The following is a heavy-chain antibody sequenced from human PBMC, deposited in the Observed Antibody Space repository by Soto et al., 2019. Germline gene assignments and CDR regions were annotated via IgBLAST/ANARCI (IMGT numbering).Heavy chain of an antibody. CDR2: ISGSGGST. CDR3: AKALDIRGYSYDYYGLDV. D-gene: IGHD5-18*01. CDR1: GFTFSTYA. Sequence: EVPLLESGGDLVQPGGSLRLSCAASGFTFSTYAMSWVRQAPGKGLEWVSFISGSGGSTYYADSVKGRFTISRDNSKNTLYLQMNSLRAEDTAVYYCAKALDIRGYSYDYYGLDVWGQGTTVTVSS. J-gene: IGHJ6*02. V-gene: IGHV3-23*01.